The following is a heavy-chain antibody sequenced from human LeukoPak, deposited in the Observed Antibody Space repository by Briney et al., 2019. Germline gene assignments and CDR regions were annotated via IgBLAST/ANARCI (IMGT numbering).Heavy chain of an antibody. J-gene: IGHJ4*02. D-gene: IGHD3-22*01. CDR1: GFTFSRYA. CDR2: ISYGGNNK. Sequence: GGSLRLSCGASGFTFSRYAMNWVRQAPGQGLEWVAIISYGGNNKYYAESVKGRFTIYRDNTKNTVYLQMNSLRPEDTAVYYCARAPDSSGYYYYFDYWGQGALVTVSS. V-gene: IGHV3-30-3*01. CDR3: ARAPDSSGYYYYFDY.